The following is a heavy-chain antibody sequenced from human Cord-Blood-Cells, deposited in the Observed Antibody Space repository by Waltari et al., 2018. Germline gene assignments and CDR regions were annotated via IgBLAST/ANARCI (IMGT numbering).Heavy chain of an antibody. D-gene: IGHD6-13*01. CDR3: ARGGVIAAAGTRTFNWFDP. Sequence: QVQLVQSGAEVKKPGSSVKVSCKASGGTFSSYAISWVRQAPGQGLEWMGGINPSLGIANYAQKIQGRVTITADESTSTAYMELSSLRSEDTAVYYCARGGVIAAAGTRTFNWFDPWGQGTLVTVSS. J-gene: IGHJ5*02. V-gene: IGHV1-69*04. CDR1: GGTFSSYA. CDR2: INPSLGIA.